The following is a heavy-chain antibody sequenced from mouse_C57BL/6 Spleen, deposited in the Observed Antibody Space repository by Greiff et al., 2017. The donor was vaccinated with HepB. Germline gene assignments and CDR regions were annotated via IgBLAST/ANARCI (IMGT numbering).Heavy chain of an antibody. CDR2: INPNNGGT. CDR3: ARIYLDY. J-gene: IGHJ2*01. CDR1: GYTFTDYY. Sequence: EVKLQQSGPELVKPGASVKISCKASGYTFTDYYMNWVKQSHGKSLEWIGDINPNNGGTSYNQKFKGKATLTVDKSSSTAYMELRSLTSEDSAVYYCARIYLDYWGQGTTLTVSS. V-gene: IGHV1-26*01.